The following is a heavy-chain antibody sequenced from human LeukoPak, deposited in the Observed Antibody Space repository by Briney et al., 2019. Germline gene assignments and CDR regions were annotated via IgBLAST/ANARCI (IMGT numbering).Heavy chain of an antibody. V-gene: IGHV4-4*07. CDR1: GGSISSYY. D-gene: IGHD6-13*01. CDR2: IYTSGST. Sequence: PSETLSLTCTVSGGSISSYYWSWIRQPAGKGLEWIGRIYTSGSTNYNPSLKSRVTMSVDTSKNQFSLKLSSVTAADTAVYYCARDNLVAAAGYYYYGMDVWGQGTTVTVSS. J-gene: IGHJ6*02. CDR3: ARDNLVAAAGYYYYGMDV.